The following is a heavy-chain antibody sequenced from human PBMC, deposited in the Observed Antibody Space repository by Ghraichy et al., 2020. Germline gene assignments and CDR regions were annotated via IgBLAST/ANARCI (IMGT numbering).Heavy chain of an antibody. Sequence: SETLSPTCTVSGGSISSYYWSWIRQPPGKGLEWIGYIYYSGSTNYNPSLKSRVTISVDTSKNQFSLKLSSVTAADTAVYYCARDVIAAADYYYYVMDVWGQGTTVTVPS. CDR2: IYYSGST. CDR1: GGSISSYY. J-gene: IGHJ6*02. CDR3: ARDVIAAADYYYYVMDV. V-gene: IGHV4-59*01. D-gene: IGHD6-25*01.